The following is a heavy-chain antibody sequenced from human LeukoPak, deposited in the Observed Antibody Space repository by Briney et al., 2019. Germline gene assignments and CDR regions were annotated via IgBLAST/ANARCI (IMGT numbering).Heavy chain of an antibody. Sequence: GGSLRLSCVASEFTFSGYSMNWVRQAPGRGLEWASYIAWDTVTIYYADSVKGRFTISRDNAKNSLYLQMNSLRAEDTAVYYCARDGARGYDMDVWGQGTTVIVSS. CDR2: IAWDTVTI. J-gene: IGHJ6*02. CDR3: ARDGARGYDMDV. V-gene: IGHV3-48*01. D-gene: IGHD3-10*01. CDR1: EFTFSGYS.